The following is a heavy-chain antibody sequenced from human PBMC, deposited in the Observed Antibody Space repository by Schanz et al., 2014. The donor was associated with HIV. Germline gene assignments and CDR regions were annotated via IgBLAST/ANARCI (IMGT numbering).Heavy chain of an antibody. CDR2: IWFDGRNK. J-gene: IGHJ6*02. D-gene: IGHD3-3*01. CDR1: GFTFSSFG. V-gene: IGHV3-33*01. Sequence: QGQLVESGGGVVQPGRSLRLSCAASGFTFSSFGMHLVRQAPGKGLEWVAVIWFDGRNKYYGEPVKGRFMISRDNSNNTLYLQMNSLRAEDTAVYFCTRGRFLERGGMDVWGQGTAVTVSS. CDR3: TRGRFLERGGMDV.